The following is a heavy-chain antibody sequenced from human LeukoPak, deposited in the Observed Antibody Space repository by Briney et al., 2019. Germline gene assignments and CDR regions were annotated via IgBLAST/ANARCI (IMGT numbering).Heavy chain of an antibody. Sequence: ASVKVSCKVSGYTLTELSMHWVRQAPGKGLEWMGGFDPEDGETIYAQKFQGRVTMTEDTSTDTAYMELSSLRSDDTAMYYCARDRATSGWYQDDYWGQGTQVTVSS. J-gene: IGHJ4*02. V-gene: IGHV1-24*01. D-gene: IGHD6-19*01. CDR1: GYTLTELS. CDR3: ARDRATSGWYQDDY. CDR2: FDPEDGET.